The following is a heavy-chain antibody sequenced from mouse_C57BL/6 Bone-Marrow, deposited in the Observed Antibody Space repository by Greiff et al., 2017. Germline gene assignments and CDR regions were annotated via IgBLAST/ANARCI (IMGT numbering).Heavy chain of an antibody. Sequence: QVQLKQSGPGLVQPSQSLSITCTVSGFSLTSYGVHWVRQSPGQGLEWLGVIWSGGGTDYNAAFISRLSISKDNSTSQVFFKMNSLQADDTAIYYCARNYPVAMDYWGQGTSVTVSS. CDR2: IWSGGGT. V-gene: IGHV2-2*01. CDR3: ARNYPVAMDY. CDR1: GFSLTSYG. J-gene: IGHJ4*01.